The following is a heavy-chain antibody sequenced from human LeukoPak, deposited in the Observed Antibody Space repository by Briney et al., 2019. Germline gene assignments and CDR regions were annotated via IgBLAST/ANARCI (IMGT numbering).Heavy chain of an antibody. J-gene: IGHJ3*02. CDR1: GGSISSYY. D-gene: IGHD1-26*01. CDR3: GRNNNLVGATNNDAFDI. V-gene: IGHV4-59*01. CDR2: SHYSGST. Sequence: ETQPLICTVSGGSISSYYWSWIRQPPGKGLEWIGYSHYSGSTNYNPSLKSRVTISVATSKSQFSLKLSSVTAADTAVYFCGRNNNLVGATNNDAFDIWGQKRTLTASS.